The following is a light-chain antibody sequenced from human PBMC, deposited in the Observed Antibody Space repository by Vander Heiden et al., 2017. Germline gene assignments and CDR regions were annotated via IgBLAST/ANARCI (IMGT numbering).Light chain of an antibody. CDR3: QQYGSSPWT. CDR1: QSVSGNY. CDR2: GAS. J-gene: IGKJ1*01. Sequence: ELTQSPGTLSLSPGERATLSCRTRQSVSGNYLTWYQQKPGQAPRRLIYGASNRATGIADRFSGGGSATDFTLTISRLEPEEFAVYFCQQYGSSPWTFGQGTKVEIK. V-gene: IGKV3-20*01.